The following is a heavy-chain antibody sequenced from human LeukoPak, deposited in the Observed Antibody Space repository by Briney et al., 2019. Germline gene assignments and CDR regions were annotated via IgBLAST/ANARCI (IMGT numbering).Heavy chain of an antibody. CDR3: AREALTDGMDV. CDR2: INHSGST. V-gene: IGHV4-34*01. CDR1: GVSFSCYY. Sequence: SESLSLTCAVYGVSFSCYYWSWIRQPPGKGLEWIGEINHSGSTNYNPSLKSRVTISVDTSKNQFSLKLSSVTAADTAVYYCAREALTDGMDVWGQGTTVTVSS. J-gene: IGHJ6*02. D-gene: IGHD3-9*01.